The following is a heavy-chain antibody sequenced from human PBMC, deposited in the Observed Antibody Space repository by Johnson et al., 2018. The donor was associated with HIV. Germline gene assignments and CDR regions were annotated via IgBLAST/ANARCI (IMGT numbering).Heavy chain of an antibody. V-gene: IGHV3-30-3*01. CDR3: ARDRVWFGELYAFDI. CDR2: ISYDGSNK. J-gene: IGHJ3*02. D-gene: IGHD3-10*01. CDR1: GFTFSSYA. Sequence: VQLVESGGGVVQPGGSLRLSCAASGFTFSSYAMHWVRQAPGKGLEWVAVISYDGSNKYYAESVKGRFTIPRDNSKNTLYLQMNSLRAEDTAVYYCARDRVWFGELYAFDIWDQGTMVTVSS.